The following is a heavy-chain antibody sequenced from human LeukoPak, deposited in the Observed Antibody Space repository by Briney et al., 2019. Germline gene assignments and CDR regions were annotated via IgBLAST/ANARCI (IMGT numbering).Heavy chain of an antibody. CDR1: GFTFSNYA. J-gene: IGHJ4*02. V-gene: IGHV3-23*01. Sequence: GGSLRLPCAASGFTFSNYAMSWVRQAPGKGLEWVSAISGSGGSTYYADSVKGRFTISRDNSKNTLYLQMNSLRAEDTAVYYCAKALYSSGWYKSAFDFWGQGTLVTVSS. D-gene: IGHD6-19*01. CDR2: ISGSGGST. CDR3: AKALYSSGWYKSAFDF.